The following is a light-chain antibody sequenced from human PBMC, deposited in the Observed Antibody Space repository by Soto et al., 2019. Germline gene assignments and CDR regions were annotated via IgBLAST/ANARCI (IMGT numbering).Light chain of an antibody. CDR1: SSNIGSNF. CDR2: RSH. CDR3: AAWEDSLGGPV. V-gene: IGLV1-47*01. Sequence: QSVLPQPPSASGTPGQRVTISCSGSSSNIGSNFVYWYQQLPGTAPKLLIYRSHHRPSGVPDRFSGSRSGSSASLAISGLRSVDEAHYYCAAWEDSLGGPVFGGGTKLTVL. J-gene: IGLJ2*01.